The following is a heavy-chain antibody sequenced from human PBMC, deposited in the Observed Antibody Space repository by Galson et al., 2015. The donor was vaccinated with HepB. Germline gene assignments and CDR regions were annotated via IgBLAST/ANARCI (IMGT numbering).Heavy chain of an antibody. J-gene: IGHJ6*02. V-gene: IGHV3-13*01. CDR1: GFTFSSYD. CDR2: IGTAGDT. D-gene: IGHD3-16*02. Sequence: SLRLSCAASGFTFSSYDMHWVRQATGKGLEWVSAIGTAGDTYYPGSVKGRFTISRENAKNSLYLQMNSLRAGDTAVYYCARGRGYVWGSYRPLRYYGMDVWGQGTTVTVSS. CDR3: ARGRGYVWGSYRPLRYYGMDV.